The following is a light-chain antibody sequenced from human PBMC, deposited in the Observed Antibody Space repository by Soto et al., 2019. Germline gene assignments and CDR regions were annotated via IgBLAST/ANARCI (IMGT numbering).Light chain of an antibody. Sequence: EIILTQSPATLSVSPGERATLSCRASQSVNSNLAWYQQKPGQAPRLLIYGASTRATGIPARFSGSGSGTEFTLTISSLQSEDFGIYYCQQYNNWPPGTFGQGTKVEIK. CDR3: QQYNNWPPGT. CDR1: QSVNSN. J-gene: IGKJ1*01. CDR2: GAS. V-gene: IGKV3-15*01.